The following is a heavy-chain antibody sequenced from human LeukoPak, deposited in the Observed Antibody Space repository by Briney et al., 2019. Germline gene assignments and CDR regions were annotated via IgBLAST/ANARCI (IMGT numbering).Heavy chain of an antibody. J-gene: IGHJ4*02. V-gene: IGHV5-51*01. CDR1: GYSFTSYW. CDR3: ARLFSRGTLDY. CDR2: IHPGDSDI. D-gene: IGHD1-14*01. Sequence: EESLKISCKGSGYSFTSYWIGWVRQVPGKGLEWMGIIHPGDSDIRYSPSFQGQVTISADKSISTAYLQWSSLKASDTAMYYCARLFSRGTLDYWGQGTLVTVSS.